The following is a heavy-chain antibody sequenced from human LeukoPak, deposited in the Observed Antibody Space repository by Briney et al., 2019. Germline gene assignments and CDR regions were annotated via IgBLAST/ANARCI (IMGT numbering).Heavy chain of an antibody. V-gene: IGHV1-24*01. CDR3: ATDEYSGSYGAKVFDY. CDR1: GYTLTELS. D-gene: IGHD1-26*01. CDR2: FDPEDGET. Sequence: ASVKVSCRVSGYTLTELSMHWVRQAPGKGLEWMGGFDPEDGETIYAQKFQGRVTMTEDTSTDTAYMELSSLRSEDTAVYYCATDEYSGSYGAKVFDYWGQGTLVTVSS. J-gene: IGHJ4*02.